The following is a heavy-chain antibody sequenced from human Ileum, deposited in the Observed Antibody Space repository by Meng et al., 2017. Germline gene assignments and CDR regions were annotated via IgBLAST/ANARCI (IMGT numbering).Heavy chain of an antibody. V-gene: IGHV6-1*01. J-gene: IGHJ4*02. D-gene: IGHD3-3*01. CDR2: TYYRSKWYS. CDR1: GGSVSSNIAA. CDR3: ASGSGSLDY. Sequence: QVTLQPSGPGLVQPSQPLSLQWPVPGGSVSSNIAAWNWIRQSPLRGLEWLGRTYYRSKWYSEYAVSVKSRISITPDTSKNQFSLQMNSVTPEDTAVYYCASGSGSLDYWGPGTLVTVSS.